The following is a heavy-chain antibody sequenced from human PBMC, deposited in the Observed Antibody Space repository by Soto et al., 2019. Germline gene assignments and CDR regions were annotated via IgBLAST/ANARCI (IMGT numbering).Heavy chain of an antibody. CDR3: ARDPPPNVVVTAIWDWYFDL. Sequence: QVQLVESGGGVVQPGRSLRLSCAASGFTFSSYAMHWVRQAPGKGLEWVAVISYDGSNKYYADSVKGRFTISRDNSKNTLYLQMNSLRAEDTAVYYCARDPPPNVVVTAIWDWYFDLWGRGTLVTVSS. D-gene: IGHD2-21*02. CDR1: GFTFSSYA. CDR2: ISYDGSNK. J-gene: IGHJ2*01. V-gene: IGHV3-30-3*01.